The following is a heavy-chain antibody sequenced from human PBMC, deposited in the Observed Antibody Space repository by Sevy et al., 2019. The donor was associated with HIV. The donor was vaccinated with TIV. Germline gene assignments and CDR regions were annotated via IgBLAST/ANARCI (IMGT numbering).Heavy chain of an antibody. CDR3: AREVGGFNWRPYYFDS. J-gene: IGHJ4*02. CDR2: IKQDESET. CDR1: GFTFNKYW. D-gene: IGHD3-3*01. V-gene: IGHV3-7*01. Sequence: GGSLRLSCAASGFTFNKYWVSWVRQTPEKGLEWVATIKQDESETYYVDSVKGRFVISRDNGKNSVSLQMNGLRVEDTALYYCAREVGGFNWRPYYFDSWGQGTLVTVSS.